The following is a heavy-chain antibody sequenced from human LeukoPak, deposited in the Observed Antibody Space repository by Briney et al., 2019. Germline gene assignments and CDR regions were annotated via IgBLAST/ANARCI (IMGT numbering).Heavy chain of an antibody. J-gene: IGHJ4*02. CDR2: ISSSGSTI. CDR3: ARSPGLYSYGSVY. CDR1: GFTFSSYE. V-gene: IGHV3-48*03. D-gene: IGHD5-18*01. Sequence: PVASLRLSCAASGFTFSSYEMNWVRQAPGKGLEWVSYISSSGSTIYYADSVKGRFTISRDNAKNSLYLQMNSLRAEDTAVYYCARSPGLYSYGSVYWGQGTLVTASS.